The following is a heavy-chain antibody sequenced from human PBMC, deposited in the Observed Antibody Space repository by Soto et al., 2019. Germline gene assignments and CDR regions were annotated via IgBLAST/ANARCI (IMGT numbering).Heavy chain of an antibody. J-gene: IGHJ5*02. CDR2: IYYSGST. Sequence: SETLSLTCTVSGGSVSSGSYYWSWIRQPPGKGLEWIGYIYYSGSTNYTPSLKSRVTISVDTSKNQFSLKLSSVTAADTAVYYCARGFLPDIVVVPAAHNWFDPWGQGTLVTVSS. V-gene: IGHV4-61*01. CDR1: GGSVSSGSYY. CDR3: ARGFLPDIVVVPAAHNWFDP. D-gene: IGHD2-2*01.